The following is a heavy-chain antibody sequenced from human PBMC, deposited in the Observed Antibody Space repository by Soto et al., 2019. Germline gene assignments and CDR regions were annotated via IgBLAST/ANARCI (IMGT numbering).Heavy chain of an antibody. CDR3: ARGDGGGYYSYGMDV. V-gene: IGHV3-53*04. CDR1: GFTVSSNY. J-gene: IGHJ6*02. Sequence: EVQLVESGGGLVQPGGSLRLSFAASGFTVSSNYMSWVRQAPGKGLEWVSVIYSGGSTYYADSVKGRVTISRHNSKNTLYLQMNSLRAEDTAVYYCARGDGGGYYSYGMDVWGQGTTVTVSS. D-gene: IGHD2-21*01. CDR2: IYSGGST.